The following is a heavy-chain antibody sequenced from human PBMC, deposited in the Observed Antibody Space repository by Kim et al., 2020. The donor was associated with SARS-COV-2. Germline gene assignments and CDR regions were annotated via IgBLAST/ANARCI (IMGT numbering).Heavy chain of an antibody. CDR2: ISYDGSNK. J-gene: IGHJ4*02. CDR3: ARNHVYYDTGYFDY. V-gene: IGHV3-30*04. CDR1: GFTFSSYA. D-gene: IGHD3-22*01. Sequence: GGSLRLSCAASGFTFSSYAMHWVRQAPGKGLEWVAVISYDGSNKYYADSVKGRFTISRDNSKNTLYLQMNSLRAEDTAVYYCARNHVYYDTGYFDYWGQG.